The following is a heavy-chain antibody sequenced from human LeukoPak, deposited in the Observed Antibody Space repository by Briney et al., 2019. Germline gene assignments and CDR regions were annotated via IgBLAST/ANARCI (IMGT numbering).Heavy chain of an antibody. CDR1: GFTLSSYA. V-gene: IGHV3-30*04. CDR2: ISYDGSNK. J-gene: IGHJ4*02. D-gene: IGHD3-16*01. Sequence: QPGRSLRLSCAASGFTLSSYAMHCVRQAPGKGREWGAVISYDGSNKYYADSVKGRFTISRDNSKNTLYLQMNSVRDEDTAVYYCARGKGEYFDYWGQGTLVTVSS. CDR3: ARGKGEYFDY.